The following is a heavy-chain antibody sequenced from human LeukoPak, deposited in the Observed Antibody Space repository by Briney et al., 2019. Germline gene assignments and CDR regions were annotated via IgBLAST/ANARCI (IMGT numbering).Heavy chain of an antibody. D-gene: IGHD2-2*01. CDR1: GYSFTTYW. J-gene: IGHJ3*02. CDR2: FNPADSNI. CDR3: ARHDSSSRVAFDI. Sequence: GESLKISCEVYGYSFTTYWLGWVRQMPGKGLERMGTFNPADSNIRYSPSFQGQVTISADKSTSTAYLQWSSLKASDTAMYYCARHDSSSRVAFDIWGQGTMVTVSS. V-gene: IGHV5-51*01.